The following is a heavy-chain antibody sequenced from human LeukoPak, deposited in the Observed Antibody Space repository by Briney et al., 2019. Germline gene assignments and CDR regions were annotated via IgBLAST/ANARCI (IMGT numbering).Heavy chain of an antibody. D-gene: IGHD6-19*01. CDR1: GGSFSGYY. CDR3: ARGGSSGWYFNLRGLNY. J-gene: IGHJ4*02. Sequence: SETLSLTCAVYGGSFSGYYWSWIRQPPGKGLEWIGEINHSGSTNYNPSLKSRVTISVDTSKNQFSPKLSSVTAADTAVYYCARGGSSGWYFNLRGLNYWGQGTLVTVSS. CDR2: INHSGST. V-gene: IGHV4-34*01.